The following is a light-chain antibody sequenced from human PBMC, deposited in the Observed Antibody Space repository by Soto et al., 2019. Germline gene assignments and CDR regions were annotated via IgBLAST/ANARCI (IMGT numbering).Light chain of an antibody. V-gene: IGLV1-47*01. CDR1: NSNIGSNS. CDR2: RDN. Sequence: HSVLTQPPSASGTPGQRVTISCSGSNSNIGSNSVFWYQHLPGTAPKLLIFRDNQRPSGVPDRFSGSKSGTSASLAISGLRSEDEADYYCAAWDDSLSGFFVFGTGTKLTVL. CDR3: AAWDDSLSGFFV. J-gene: IGLJ1*01.